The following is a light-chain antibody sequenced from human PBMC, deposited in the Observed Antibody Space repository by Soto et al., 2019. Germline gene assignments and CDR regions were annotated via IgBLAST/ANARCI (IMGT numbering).Light chain of an antibody. CDR3: QHYNSYPAT. V-gene: IGKV1-5*01. Sequence: DIQMTQSPSTLPASVGDRVTITCRASQDISNWLAWYQQKPGKAPNLLIYDASSLESVVPSRFSGSGSGTKFTLTINSLQPDDSATYYCQHYNSYPATFGQGTKVEIK. CDR2: DAS. CDR1: QDISNW. J-gene: IGKJ1*01.